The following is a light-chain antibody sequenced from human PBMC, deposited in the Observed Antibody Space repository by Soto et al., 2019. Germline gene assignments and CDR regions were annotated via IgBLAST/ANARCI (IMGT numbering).Light chain of an antibody. CDR3: QQYNSYWT. Sequence: IQLTQSPSTLSASVGDRVTLTFRASQSISSWLAWYQQKPGKAPKLLIYDASSLESGVPSRFSGSGSGTEFTLTISSLQPDDFATYYCQQYNSYWTSGQGTKVDIK. CDR1: QSISSW. J-gene: IGKJ1*01. V-gene: IGKV1-5*01. CDR2: DAS.